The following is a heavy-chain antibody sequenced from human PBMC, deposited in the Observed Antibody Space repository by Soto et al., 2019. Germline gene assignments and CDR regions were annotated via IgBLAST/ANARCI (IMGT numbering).Heavy chain of an antibody. CDR1: GGTFSSYV. CDR2: IIPIFATA. V-gene: IGHV1-69*18. J-gene: IGHJ6*01. Sequence: QVQAVQSGAEVKKPGSSVKVSCKASGGTFSSYVISWVRQAPGQGLEWMGRIIPIFATADYAQESQGRVTITADESTSPAYMELSSLRSEDTALYYCASEIGRARGMDGRGHVTTSTVSS. CDR3: ASEIGRARGMDG.